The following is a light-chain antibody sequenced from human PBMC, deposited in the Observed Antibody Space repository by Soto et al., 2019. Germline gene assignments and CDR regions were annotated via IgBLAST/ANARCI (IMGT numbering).Light chain of an antibody. Sequence: EIVLTQSPATLSLSPGERGTLSCRASQSVSSYLAWYQQKPGQALRLLIYDASNRAPGIPARLSGRGSGTDLTLNISRLWPVECAVYCWQEQGNWPLRTFGQGTTVDIK. V-gene: IGKV3-11*01. CDR1: QSVSSY. CDR2: DAS. J-gene: IGKJ1*01. CDR3: QEQGNWPLRT.